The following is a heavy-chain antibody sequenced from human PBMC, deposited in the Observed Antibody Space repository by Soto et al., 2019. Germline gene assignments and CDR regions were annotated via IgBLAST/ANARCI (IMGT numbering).Heavy chain of an antibody. CDR3: ARLDYYYYLDV. J-gene: IGHJ6*03. CDR2: IHYSGST. Sequence: SETLSLTCTVSGASITSYYWSWIRQSSGKGLEWIGYIHYSGSTNYNPSLESRVTMSIDTSESQFSLRLRSVTAADTAVYYCARLDYYYYLDVWGKGTAVTVSS. CDR1: GASITSYY. V-gene: IGHV4-59*12.